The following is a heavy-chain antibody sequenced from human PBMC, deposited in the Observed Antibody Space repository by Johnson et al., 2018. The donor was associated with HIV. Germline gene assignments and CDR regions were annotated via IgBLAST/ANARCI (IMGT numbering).Heavy chain of an antibody. CDR2: IRYDGSNK. V-gene: IGHV3-30*02. CDR3: ASEVRGVLDI. Sequence: QVQLVESGGGLVKPGGSLRLSCAASGFTFSSYGMHWVRQAPGKGLEWVAFIRYDGSNKYYADSVKGRFTISRDIAENSLYLQMNSLRVEDTAVYYCASEVRGVLDIWGQGTMVTVSS. J-gene: IGHJ3*02. CDR1: GFTFSSYG. D-gene: IGHD3-10*01.